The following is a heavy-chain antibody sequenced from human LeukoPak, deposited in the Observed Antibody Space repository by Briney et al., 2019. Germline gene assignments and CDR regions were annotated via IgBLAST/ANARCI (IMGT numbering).Heavy chain of an antibody. CDR3: ATRIAAAGTRNYYYYYMDV. CDR2: IIPIFGTA. CDR1: GYTFTSYG. D-gene: IGHD6-13*01. J-gene: IGHJ6*03. V-gene: IGHV1-69*13. Sequence: SVKVSCKASGYTFTSYGISWVRQAPGQGLEWMGGIIPIFGTANYAQKFQGRVTITADESTSTAYMELSSLRSEDTAVYYCATRIAAAGTRNYYYYYMDVWGKGTTVTVSS.